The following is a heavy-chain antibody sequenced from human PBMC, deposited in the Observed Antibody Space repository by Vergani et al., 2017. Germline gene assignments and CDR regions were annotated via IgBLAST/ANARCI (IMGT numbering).Heavy chain of an antibody. CDR3: AKHFRGWGIDY. V-gene: IGHV3-30*02. CDR2: IQFDGSNQ. J-gene: IGHJ4*02. D-gene: IGHD3-16*01. Sequence: HVQLVESGGGVVQRGGSLRLFCATSGLTLSNYDMQWIRQGAGKGQEFVAFIQFDGSNQYYADSVKGRFTLSRDFSKNTLYLQMNSLRTDDTATYYCAKHFRGWGIDYWGQGTQVIVSS. CDR1: GLTLSNYD.